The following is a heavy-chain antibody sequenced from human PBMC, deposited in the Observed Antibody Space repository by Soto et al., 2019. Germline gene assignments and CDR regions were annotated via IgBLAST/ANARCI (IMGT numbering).Heavy chain of an antibody. V-gene: IGHV4-38-2*01. CDR1: GYSISNGHY. J-gene: IGHJ4*02. CDR3: ARLSIDGYYYCFDF. CDR2: VYHSGAS. Sequence: PSETLSLTCAVSGYSISNGHYWAWIRQPPGKGLEWIGSVYHSGASYYSPSLQSRVTMSVDASKNQFSLRLTSVTAADTAVYYCARLSIDGYYYCFDFWGQGTLVTVSS. D-gene: IGHD3-3*01.